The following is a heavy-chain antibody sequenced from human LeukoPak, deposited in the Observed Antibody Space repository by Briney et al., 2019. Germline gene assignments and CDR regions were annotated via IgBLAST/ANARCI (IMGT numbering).Heavy chain of an antibody. J-gene: IGHJ4*02. Sequence: GGSLRLSCAASGFTFSSYAMHWVRQAPGKGLEWVAVISYDGSNKYYADSVKGRFTISRDNSKNTLYLQMNSLRAEDTAVYYCARGGNAATYWGQRTLVTVSS. CDR1: GFTFSSYA. D-gene: IGHD3-10*01. CDR3: ARGGNAATY. V-gene: IGHV3-30-3*01. CDR2: ISYDGSNK.